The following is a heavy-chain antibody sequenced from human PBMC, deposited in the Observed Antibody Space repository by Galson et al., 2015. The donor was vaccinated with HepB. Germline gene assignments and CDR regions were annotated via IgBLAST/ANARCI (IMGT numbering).Heavy chain of an antibody. CDR3: ARRMVVAVLNAFDI. CDR2: ISAYNGNT. V-gene: IGHV1-18*04. Sequence: SVKVSCKASGYTFTSYGISWVRQAPGQGLEWMGWISAYNGNTNYAQKLQGRVTMNTDTSTSTAYMELRSLRSDDTAGYYCARRMVVAVLNAFDIWGQGTMVTVSS. D-gene: IGHD2-15*01. J-gene: IGHJ3*02. CDR1: GYTFTSYG.